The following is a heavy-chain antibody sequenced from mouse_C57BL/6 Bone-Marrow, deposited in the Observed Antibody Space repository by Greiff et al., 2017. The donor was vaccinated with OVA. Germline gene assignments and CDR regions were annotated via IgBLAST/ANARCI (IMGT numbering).Heavy chain of an antibody. J-gene: IGHJ3*01. CDR1: GYSITSYW. CDR3: ARERDLCDGYDRAY. Sequence: VQLQQPGAELVKPGASVTMSCTASGYSITSYWLSWLKQRPGRGLEGIVGIFPDGGSTNYHENFKNKTTLTGDTSSSTAYMQRRSLTSEDSAVYYCARERDLCDGYDRAYWGQGTLVTVAA. D-gene: IGHD2-2*01. V-gene: IGHV1-55*01. CDR2: IFPDGGST.